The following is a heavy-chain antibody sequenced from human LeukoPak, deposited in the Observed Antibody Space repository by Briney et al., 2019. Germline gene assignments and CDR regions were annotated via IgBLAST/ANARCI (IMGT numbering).Heavy chain of an antibody. CDR1: GYTFTSYD. CDR3: SPKYESCGYAMCLYY. J-gene: IGHJ4*02. Sequence: ASEKVSCKASGYTFTSYDISWVRQAPGQGLEWMGWMNPNSGNTGYAQQFHGRVTMTRVTSISKAYMELRSLISEDTAVYYCSPKYESCGYAMCLYYWGQGTLVTVSS. V-gene: IGHV1-8*01. CDR2: MNPNSGNT. D-gene: IGHD3-22*01.